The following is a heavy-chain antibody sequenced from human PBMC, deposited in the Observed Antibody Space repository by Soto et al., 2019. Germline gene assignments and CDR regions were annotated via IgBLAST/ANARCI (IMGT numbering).Heavy chain of an antibody. CDR1: GFTFSSYA. V-gene: IGHV3-23*01. Sequence: GGSLRLSCAASGFTFSSYAMLWVRQAPGQGPECVSAISAGGVATYYADSVMGRFTISRDNSRNTLYLQMNSLRGEDTAVYYCAKRLTSGDEGFWGRGTLVTVSS. CDR2: ISAGGVAT. CDR3: AKRLTSGDEGF. J-gene: IGHJ4*02. D-gene: IGHD2-21*02.